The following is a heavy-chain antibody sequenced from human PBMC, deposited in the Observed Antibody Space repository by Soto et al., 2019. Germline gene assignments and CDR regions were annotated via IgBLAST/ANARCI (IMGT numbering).Heavy chain of an antibody. Sequence: ASVKVSCKASGYTFTSYGISWVRQAPGQGLEWMGWISAYNGNTNYAQKLQGRVTMTTDTSTSTAYMELRSLRSDDTAVYYCARDSYCFGCSCYPDVVVIWCQGTIVSVS. CDR2: ISAYNGNT. V-gene: IGHV1-18*01. D-gene: IGHD2-15*01. CDR3: ARDSYCFGCSCYPDVVVI. J-gene: IGHJ3*02. CDR1: GYTFTSYG.